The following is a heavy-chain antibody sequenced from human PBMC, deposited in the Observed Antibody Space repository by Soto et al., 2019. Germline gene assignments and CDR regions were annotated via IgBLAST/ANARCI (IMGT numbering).Heavy chain of an antibody. Sequence: ASVKVSCKASGYTFTNYGVSWVRQAPGQGLEWMGWITVYNGNTHYAQNLQGRVTMITDTSTSTAHMELWSLGSDDTAVYYCARSYSYGSYWYFDYWGQGALVTVSS. J-gene: IGHJ4*02. D-gene: IGHD5-18*01. CDR3: ARSYSYGSYWYFDY. CDR2: ITVYNGNT. V-gene: IGHV1-18*04. CDR1: GYTFTNYG.